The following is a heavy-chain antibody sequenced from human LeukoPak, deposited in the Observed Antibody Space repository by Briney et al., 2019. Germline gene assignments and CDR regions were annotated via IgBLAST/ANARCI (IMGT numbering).Heavy chain of an antibody. J-gene: IGHJ4*02. CDR3: ARGAHKRDDYGGFFDY. CDR1: GFTFSNYA. D-gene: IGHD4-23*01. Sequence: GGSLRLSCAASGFTFSNYAIHWVRQAPGKGLEWVAVISSDGNKKDYADSVKGRLTISRDNSKNTLYLQMNSLRTEDTAVYYCARGAHKRDDYGGFFDYWGKGTLVTVSS. CDR2: ISSDGNKK. V-gene: IGHV3-30*04.